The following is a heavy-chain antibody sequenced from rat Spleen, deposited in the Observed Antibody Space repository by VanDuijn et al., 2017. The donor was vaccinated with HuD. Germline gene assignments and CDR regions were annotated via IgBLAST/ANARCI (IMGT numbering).Heavy chain of an antibody. D-gene: IGHD2-3*01. Sequence: EVQLVESGGGLVQPGRSLKLSCAASGFTFSGYAMAWVRQAPNKGLEWVATIIYDGSSTYYRDSVKGRFTISRDNAKSTLYLQMDSLRSEDTATYYCAREADIPFHYFDYWGQGVMVTVSS. CDR3: AREADIPFHYFDY. J-gene: IGHJ2*01. CDR1: GFTFSGYA. CDR2: IIYDGSST. V-gene: IGHV5-7*01.